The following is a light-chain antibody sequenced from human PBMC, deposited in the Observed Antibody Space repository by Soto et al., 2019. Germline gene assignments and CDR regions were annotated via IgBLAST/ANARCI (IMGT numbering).Light chain of an antibody. CDR3: QQANSFPLT. CDR1: QGXXXX. J-gene: IGKJ4*01. CDR2: AAS. Sequence: DIQMTQSPXXVSXAVXXXXXXTCRASQGXXXXLAWYQQKPGKAPQLLISAASTLRSGVPSRFSGSGSGTDFSLTISNLQPEDFATYFCQQANSFPLTFGGGTRVEI. V-gene: IGKV1-12*01.